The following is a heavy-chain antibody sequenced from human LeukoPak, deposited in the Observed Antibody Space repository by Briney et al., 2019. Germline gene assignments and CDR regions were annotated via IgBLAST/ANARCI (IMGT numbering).Heavy chain of an antibody. CDR3: ARGTYYYDSSGYYYIDY. CDR1: GFTFSDYY. Sequence: GGSLRLTCAASGFTFSDYYMTWIRQAPGKGLEWISYISNSGSTIYYADSVKGRFTISRDNAKNSLYLQMNSLRAEDTAVYYCARGTYYYDSSGYYYIDYWGQGTLVTVSS. CDR2: ISNSGSTI. V-gene: IGHV3-11*01. J-gene: IGHJ4*02. D-gene: IGHD3-22*01.